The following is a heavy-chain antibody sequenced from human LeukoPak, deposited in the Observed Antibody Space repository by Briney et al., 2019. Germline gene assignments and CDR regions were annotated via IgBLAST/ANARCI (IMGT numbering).Heavy chain of an antibody. J-gene: IGHJ5*02. CDR2: INHSGST. CDR1: GGSFSGYY. CDR3: ATIYGSGSRARFDP. Sequence: SETLSLTCAVYGGSFSGYYWSWIRQPPGKGLEWIGEINHSGSTNYNPSLKSRVTISVDTSKNQFSLKLSSVTAADTAVYYCATIYGSGSRARFDPWGQGTLVTVS. V-gene: IGHV4-34*01. D-gene: IGHD3-10*01.